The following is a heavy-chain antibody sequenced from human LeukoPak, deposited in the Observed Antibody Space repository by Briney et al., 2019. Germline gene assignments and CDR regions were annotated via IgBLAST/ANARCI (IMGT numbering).Heavy chain of an antibody. CDR2: ISASRGIT. V-gene: IGHV3-48*01. CDR1: GFNYSSYT. Sequence: PGGSLRLSCAASGFNYSSYTMNWVRQAPGMGLEWLSYISASRGITYYEDSVKGRFTISRDNAKNSLYLQMNSLRAEDTAVYYCVRGSLASGVVVYYYYYLDVWGKGTTVTVSS. D-gene: IGHD3-3*01. J-gene: IGHJ6*03. CDR3: VRGSLASGVVVYYYYYLDV.